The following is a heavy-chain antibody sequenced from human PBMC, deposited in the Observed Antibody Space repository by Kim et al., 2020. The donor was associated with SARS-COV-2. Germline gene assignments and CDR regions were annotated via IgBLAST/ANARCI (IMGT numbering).Heavy chain of an antibody. Sequence: YNPSRKSRVTISVDTSKNQFFLKLSSVTAADTAVYYCAILGYSYGHPFDYWGQGTLVTVSS. V-gene: IGHV4-31*02. CDR3: AILGYSYGHPFDY. D-gene: IGHD5-18*01. J-gene: IGHJ4*02.